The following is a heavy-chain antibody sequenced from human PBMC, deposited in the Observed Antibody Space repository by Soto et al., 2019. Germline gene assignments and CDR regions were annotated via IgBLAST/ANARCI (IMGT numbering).Heavy chain of an antibody. J-gene: IGHJ4*02. Sequence: SETLSLTCTVSGGSISSYYWSWIRQPPGKGLEWIGEINHSGSTNYNPSLKSRVTISVDTSKNQFSLKLSSVTAADTAVYYCARGRGRDGYNFDYWGQGTLVTVSS. CDR3: ARGRGRDGYNFDY. CDR2: INHSGST. D-gene: IGHD5-12*01. V-gene: IGHV4-34*01. CDR1: GGSISSYY.